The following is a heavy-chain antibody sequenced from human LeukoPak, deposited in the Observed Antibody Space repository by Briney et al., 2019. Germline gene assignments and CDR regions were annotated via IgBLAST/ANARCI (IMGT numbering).Heavy chain of an antibody. CDR1: GGSVNRGTFF. CDR3: ARSPSGYRFDS. CDR2: ISNSGST. Sequence: SETLSLTCAVSGGSVNRGTFFWTWIRKPPGKGLEWIGYISNSGSTNYPPSLQSRVTISSDTSKTQFTLNLTSVTAADTAVYFCARSPSGYRFDSWGQGTLVTVSS. V-gene: IGHV4-61*01. J-gene: IGHJ4*02. D-gene: IGHD3-22*01.